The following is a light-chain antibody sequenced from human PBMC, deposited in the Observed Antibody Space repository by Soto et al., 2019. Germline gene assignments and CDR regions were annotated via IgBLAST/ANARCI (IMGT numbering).Light chain of an antibody. CDR2: GHN. V-gene: IGLV1-44*01. Sequence: QSVLAQSPSASGTPGQRVTISCSGSSSNIGSNAVNWYQHLPGTDPKLLVYGHNQRPSGVPDRFSGSQSGTSASLAISGLQSEDEADYYCATWDGSLNGYVFGPGTKLTVL. CDR3: ATWDGSLNGYV. J-gene: IGLJ1*01. CDR1: SSNIGSNA.